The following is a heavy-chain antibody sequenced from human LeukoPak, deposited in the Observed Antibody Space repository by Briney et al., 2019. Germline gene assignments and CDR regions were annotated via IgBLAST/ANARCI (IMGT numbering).Heavy chain of an antibody. Sequence: SETLSLTCTVSGGSISSYYWSWIRQPPGKGLEWIGCIYYSGSTNYNPSLKSRVTISVDTSKNQFSLKLSSVTAADTAVYYCAGMTTVVMAGYWGQGTLVTVSS. CDR3: AGMTTVVMAGY. V-gene: IGHV4-59*08. D-gene: IGHD4-23*01. CDR2: IYYSGST. CDR1: GGSISSYY. J-gene: IGHJ4*02.